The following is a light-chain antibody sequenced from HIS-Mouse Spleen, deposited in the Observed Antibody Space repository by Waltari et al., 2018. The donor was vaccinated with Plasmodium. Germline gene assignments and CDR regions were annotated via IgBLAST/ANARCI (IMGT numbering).Light chain of an antibody. J-gene: IGLJ2*01. CDR2: DVS. CDR1: SSYVGGYNY. V-gene: IGLV2-14*03. Sequence: QSALPQPASVSGSPGQSITISCPGTSSYVGGYNYVSWYQQHPGKAPKLMIYDVSNRPSGVSNRFSGSKSGNTASLTISGLQAEDEADYYCSSYTSSSTVVFGGGTKLTVL. CDR3: SSYTSSSTVV.